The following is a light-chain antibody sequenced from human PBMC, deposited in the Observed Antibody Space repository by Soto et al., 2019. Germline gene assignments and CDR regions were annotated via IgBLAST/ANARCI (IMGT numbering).Light chain of an antibody. J-gene: IGKJ1*01. CDR1: QSISSSY. CDR3: QQYVSSPPT. Sequence: EIVLTQSPGTLSFSPGERATLSCRSSQSISSSYLAWYQQNPGQAPRLLIYDASSRATGIPDRFSGSGSGTDFTLTISRLEPEDFAVYYCQQYVSSPPTFGQGTKVDIK. CDR2: DAS. V-gene: IGKV3-20*01.